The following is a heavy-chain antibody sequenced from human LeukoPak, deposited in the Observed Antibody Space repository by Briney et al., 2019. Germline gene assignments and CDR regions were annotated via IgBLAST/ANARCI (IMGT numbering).Heavy chain of an antibody. CDR3: ARERGTPYYYYYYMDV. J-gene: IGHJ6*03. V-gene: IGHV4-59*12. D-gene: IGHD1-14*01. CDR1: GGSISSYY. Sequence: PSETLSLTCTVSGGSISSYYWSWIRQPPGKGLEWIGYIYYSGSTNYNPSLKSRVTISVDTSKNQFSLKLSSVTAADTAVYYCARERGTPYYYYYYMDVWGKGTTVTVSS. CDR2: IYYSGST.